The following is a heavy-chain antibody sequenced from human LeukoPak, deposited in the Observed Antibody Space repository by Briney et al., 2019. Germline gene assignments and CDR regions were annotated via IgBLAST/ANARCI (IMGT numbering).Heavy chain of an antibody. CDR2: ISGSGGST. J-gene: IGHJ4*02. D-gene: IGHD3-22*01. V-gene: IGHV3-23*01. CDR3: AKDPTDFDSSGQTYFDY. Sequence: GGSLRLSCEASGFTFSNYYMTWVRQAPGNGLEWVSAISGSGGSTYYADSVKGRFTISRDNSKNTLYLQMNSLKAEDTAIYYCAKDPTDFDSSGQTYFDYWGQGTLVTDSS. CDR1: GFTFSNYY.